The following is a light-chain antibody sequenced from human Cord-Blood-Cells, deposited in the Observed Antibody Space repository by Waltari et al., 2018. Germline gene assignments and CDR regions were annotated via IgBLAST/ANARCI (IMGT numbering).Light chain of an antibody. Sequence: QAGLTQPPSVSKGLRQTATLTCTGNSNNVRNQGAAWLQQHHGHPPKLRSYMNNNRPSGISERLSASRSGNTASLTITGLQPEDEADYSCSAWYSSLSAWVFGGGTKLTIL. CDR2: MNN. CDR1: SNNVRNQG. V-gene: IGLV10-54*01. J-gene: IGLJ3*02. CDR3: SAWYSSLSAWV.